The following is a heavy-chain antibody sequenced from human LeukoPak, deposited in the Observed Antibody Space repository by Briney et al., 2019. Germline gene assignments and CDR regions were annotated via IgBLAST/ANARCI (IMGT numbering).Heavy chain of an antibody. CDR2: MYYTGST. CDR3: ARHVCYYDTTGNFRDY. CDR1: GGSVSSSSYY. V-gene: IGHV4-39*01. D-gene: IGHD3-22*01. J-gene: IGHJ4*02. Sequence: SETLSLTCTVSGGSVSSSSYYWGWIRQPPGKGLEWIGSMYYTGSTYYNPSLKSRVTISVDTSKTQFSLKLSSVTAAVTAVYYCARHVCYYDTTGNFRDYWGQGTLVTVSS.